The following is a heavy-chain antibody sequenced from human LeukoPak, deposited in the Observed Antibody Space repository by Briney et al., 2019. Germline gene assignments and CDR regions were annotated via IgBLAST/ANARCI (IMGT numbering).Heavy chain of an antibody. CDR1: GGTFSSYA. Sequence: GSSVKVSCKASGGTFSSYAISWVRQAPGQGLEWMGRIIPIFGTANYAQKFQGRVTITTDESTSTAYMELSSLRSEDTGVYYCARAPRDPFYVGNSFWVSWGQGTLVTVSS. D-gene: IGHD4-23*01. CDR3: ARAPRDPFYVGNSFWVS. V-gene: IGHV1-69*05. J-gene: IGHJ4*02. CDR2: IIPIFGTA.